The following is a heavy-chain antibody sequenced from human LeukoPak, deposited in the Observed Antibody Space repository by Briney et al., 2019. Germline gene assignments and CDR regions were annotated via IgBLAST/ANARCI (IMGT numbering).Heavy chain of an antibody. CDR2: ISAYNGNT. J-gene: IGHJ3*02. D-gene: IGHD5-18*01. Sequence: GASVKVSCKASGYTFTSYGLSWVRQAPGQGLEWMGWISAYNGNTNYAQKLQGRVTMTTDTSTSTAYMELRSLRSDDTAVYYCARDPPGYSYGLLDDAFDIWGQGTMVTVSS. V-gene: IGHV1-18*01. CDR1: GYTFTSYG. CDR3: ARDPPGYSYGLLDDAFDI.